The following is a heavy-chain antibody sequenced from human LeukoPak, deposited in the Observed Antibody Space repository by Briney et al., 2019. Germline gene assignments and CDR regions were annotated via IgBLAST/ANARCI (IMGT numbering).Heavy chain of an antibody. D-gene: IGHD3-3*01. CDR1: GGSFSGYY. Sequence: KPSETLSLTCAVYGGSFSGYYWSWIRQPPGKGLEWIGEINHSGSTNYNPSLKSRVPISVDTSKNQFSLKLSSVTAADTAVYYCASTYYDFWSGHWTYDYWGQGTLVTVSS. CDR2: INHSGST. J-gene: IGHJ4*02. V-gene: IGHV4-34*01. CDR3: ASTYYDFWSGHWTYDY.